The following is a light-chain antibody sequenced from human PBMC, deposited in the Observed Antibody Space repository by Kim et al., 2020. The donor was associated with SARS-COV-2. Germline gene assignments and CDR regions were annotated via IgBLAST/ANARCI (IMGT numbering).Light chain of an antibody. Sequence: PGGTVTLTCASSTGAVTSNYYPNWFQQKPGQAPRPLFYATIHKCSWTPAHFSASLLGGKAALTLSGVQPEDEAEYYCLLYYGGAVAFGGGTQLTVL. V-gene: IGLV7-43*01. CDR2: ATI. J-gene: IGLJ2*01. CDR1: TGAVTSNYY. CDR3: LLYYGGAVA.